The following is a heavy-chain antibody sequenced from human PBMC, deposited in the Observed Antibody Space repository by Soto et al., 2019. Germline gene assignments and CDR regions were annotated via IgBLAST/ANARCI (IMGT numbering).Heavy chain of an antibody. CDR1: GGSINNHY. CDR2: IYYTGST. Sequence: QVQLQESGPGLVKPSETLSLTCTVSGGSINNHYWSWIRQPPGKGLEWIGYIYYTGSTNYNPPLRSDPTNRGDPNNNLSSPKLPSLPASDTAINSRAGSNRPAESWARETLLGLSS. CDR3: AGSNRPAES. V-gene: IGHV4-59*11. J-gene: IGHJ5*02. D-gene: IGHD3-10*01.